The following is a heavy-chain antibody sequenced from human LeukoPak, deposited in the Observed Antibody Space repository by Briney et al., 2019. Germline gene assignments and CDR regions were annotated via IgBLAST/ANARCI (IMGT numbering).Heavy chain of an antibody. CDR3: ARSARSPYCSSTSCPERNWFDP. V-gene: IGHV1-2*02. D-gene: IGHD2-2*01. CDR1: GYTFTGYY. CDR2: INPNSGGT. J-gene: IGHJ5*02. Sequence: ASVKVSCKASGYTFTGYYMHWVRQAPGQGLEWMGWINPNSGGTNHAQKFQGRVTMTRDTSISTAYMELSRLRSDDTAVYYCARSARSPYCSSTSCPERNWFDPWGRGTLVTVSS.